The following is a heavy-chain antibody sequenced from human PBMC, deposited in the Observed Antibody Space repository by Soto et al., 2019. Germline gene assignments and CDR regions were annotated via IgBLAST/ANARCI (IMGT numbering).Heavy chain of an antibody. V-gene: IGHV3-23*01. CDR2: ISGSGGST. D-gene: IGHD3-3*01. J-gene: IGHJ4*02. Sequence: GGSLRLSCAASGFTFSSYAMSWVRQAPGKGLEWVSAISGSGGSTYYADSVKGRFTISRDNSKNTLYLQMNSLRAEDTAVYYCAKPNYDFWSGYYTSGDYWGQGTLVTVSS. CDR3: AKPNYDFWSGYYTSGDY. CDR1: GFTFSSYA.